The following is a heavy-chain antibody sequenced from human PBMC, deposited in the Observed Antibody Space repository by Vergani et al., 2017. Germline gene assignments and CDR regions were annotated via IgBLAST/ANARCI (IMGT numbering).Heavy chain of an antibody. D-gene: IGHD4-23*01. Sequence: QVQLVESGGGVVQPGRSLRLSCAASGFTFSSYAMHWVRQAPGKGLEWVAVISYDGSNKYYADSVKGRFTISRDNSKNTLYLQMNSLRAEDTAVYYCARVRWLTIPGDYWGQGTLVTVSS. V-gene: IGHV3-30*04. CDR2: ISYDGSNK. CDR1: GFTFSSYA. J-gene: IGHJ4*02. CDR3: ARVRWLTIPGDY.